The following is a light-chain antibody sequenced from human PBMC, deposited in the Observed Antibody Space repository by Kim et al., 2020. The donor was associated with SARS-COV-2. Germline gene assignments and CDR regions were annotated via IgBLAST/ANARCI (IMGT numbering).Light chain of an antibody. V-gene: IGLV2-14*03. CDR1: SSDVGGCND. CDR2: GLS. Sequence: QSALTDPASVSGATGQSITISCTGTSSDVGGCNDVFWYQQHPGTAPKVMIYGLSNRPSGVSDRFSGSKSGNTASLTISGLQAEDEADYYCSSYTSSSTFVFGSGTQVTVL. J-gene: IGLJ7*01. CDR3: SSYTSSSTFV.